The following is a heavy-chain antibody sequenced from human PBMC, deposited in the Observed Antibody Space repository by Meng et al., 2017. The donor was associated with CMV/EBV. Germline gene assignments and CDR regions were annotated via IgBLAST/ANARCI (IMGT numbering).Heavy chain of an antibody. V-gene: IGHV4-34*01. Sequence: QVQLQQWGAGLLKPSETLSLTCAVYGGSFSGYYWSWIHQPPGKGLEWIGEINHSGSTNYNPSLKSRVTISVDTSKNQFSLKLSSVTAADTAVYYCARGSRRLPRFNWFDPWGQGTLVTVSS. CDR2: INHSGST. CDR1: GGSFSGYY. D-gene: IGHD3-3*01. CDR3: ARGSRRLPRFNWFDP. J-gene: IGHJ5*02.